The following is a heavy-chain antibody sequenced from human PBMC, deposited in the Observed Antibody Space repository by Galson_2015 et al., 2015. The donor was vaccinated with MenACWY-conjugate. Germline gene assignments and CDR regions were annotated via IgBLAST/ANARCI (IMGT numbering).Heavy chain of an antibody. CDR3: ARDNTATVIDYGTDV. V-gene: IGHV4-59*01. CDR1: GDSISGYF. Sequence: SETLSLTCTVSGDSISGYFWSWIRQPPGKGLEWIGYISYSGSTKYNPSLKSRVTISVDTSRNQFSLRLTSVTAADTALYYCARDNTATVIDYGTDVWGQGTLVTVSS. D-gene: IGHD4-17*01. CDR2: ISYSGST. J-gene: IGHJ4*02.